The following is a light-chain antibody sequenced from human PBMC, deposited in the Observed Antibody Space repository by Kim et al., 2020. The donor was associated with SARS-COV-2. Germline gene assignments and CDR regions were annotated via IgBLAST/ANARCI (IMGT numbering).Light chain of an antibody. CDR2: AAS. J-gene: IGKJ2*01. Sequence: DTQMTQSPSSLSASAGDRVTITCRTSQGIGNSLAWYQERPGKVPKLLIYAASALQSGAPSRFSGSGSGTEFTLTISSLQPEDVATYYCQKYNSAPSTFGQGTKL. CDR1: QGIGNS. V-gene: IGKV1-27*01. CDR3: QKYNSAPST.